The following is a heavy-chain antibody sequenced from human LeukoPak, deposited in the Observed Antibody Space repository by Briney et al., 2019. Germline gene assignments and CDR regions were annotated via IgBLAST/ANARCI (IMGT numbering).Heavy chain of an antibody. Sequence: GGSLRLSCATSGFTFSNYGMNWVRQAPGKGLDWVSSISSTSAYIYYADSVKGRFTISRDNAKNSLYLQMDSLRAEDAAVYYCAKSYSVTGTFPALDYWGQGTLVTVSS. V-gene: IGHV3-21*01. CDR2: ISSTSAYI. CDR3: AKSYSVTGTFPALDY. J-gene: IGHJ4*02. CDR1: GFTFSNYG. D-gene: IGHD6-19*01.